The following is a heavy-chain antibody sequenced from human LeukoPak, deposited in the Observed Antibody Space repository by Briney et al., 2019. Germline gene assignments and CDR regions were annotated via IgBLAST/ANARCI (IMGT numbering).Heavy chain of an antibody. J-gene: IGHJ5*02. Sequence: GASVKVSCKASGYIFTTYFIHWVRQAPGQGLEWMGWINPNSGGTNYAQKFQGRVTMTRDTSISTAYMELSRLRSDDTAVYYCAREYYYDSSGYPNWFDPWGQGTLVTVSS. CDR3: AREYYYDSSGYPNWFDP. CDR2: INPNSGGT. D-gene: IGHD3-22*01. CDR1: GYIFTTYF. V-gene: IGHV1-2*02.